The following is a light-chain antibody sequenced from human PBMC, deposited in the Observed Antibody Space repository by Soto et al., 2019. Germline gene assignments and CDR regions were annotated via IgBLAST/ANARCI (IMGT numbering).Light chain of an antibody. V-gene: IGKV1-5*03. CDR3: QQYESYSVN. J-gene: IGKJ5*01. CDR2: KAS. CDR1: QSISSW. Sequence: DIQMTQSPSTLSASVGDRVTITCRASQSISSWLAWYQQKPGKAPNLLIYKASSLESGVQSRFSGSGSGTEFTPTISSLQPDDFANYYCQQYESYSVNLGQGKRLEIK.